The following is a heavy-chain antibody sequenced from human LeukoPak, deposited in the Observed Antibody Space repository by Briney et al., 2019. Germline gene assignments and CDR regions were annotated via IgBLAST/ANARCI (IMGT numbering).Heavy chain of an antibody. V-gene: IGHV3-11*04. CDR1: GFTFNDYY. J-gene: IGHJ4*02. D-gene: IGHD6-19*01. Sequence: GGSLRLSCAASGFTFNDYYMTWIRQAPGKGLEWVSYISSSGSTIYYADSVKGRFTISRDNAKNSLYLQMNSLRAEDTALYYCARATRSVWSLNWGQGTLVTVSS. CDR2: ISSSGSTI. CDR3: ARATRSVWSLN.